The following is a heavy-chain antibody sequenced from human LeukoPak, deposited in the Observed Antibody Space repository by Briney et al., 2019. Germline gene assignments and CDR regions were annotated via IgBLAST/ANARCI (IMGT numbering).Heavy chain of an antibody. CDR3: ARDYQLVRAWFDP. V-gene: IGHV3-21*01. Sequence: PGGSLRLSCAASRFTFGSYSMSWVRQAPGKGLEWVSSISSGSGYIYYADSAKGRFTISRDNAKNSLYLQMNSLRAEDTAVYYCARDYQLVRAWFDPWGQGTLVTVSS. CDR2: ISSGSGYI. D-gene: IGHD1-26*01. CDR1: RFTFGSYS. J-gene: IGHJ5*02.